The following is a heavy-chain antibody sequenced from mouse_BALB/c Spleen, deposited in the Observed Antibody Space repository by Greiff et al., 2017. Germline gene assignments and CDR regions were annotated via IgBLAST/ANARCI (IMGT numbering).Heavy chain of an antibody. Sequence: EVKLQESGPGLVKPSQSLSLTCTVTGYSITSDYAWNWIRQFPGNKLEWMGYISYSGSTSYNPSLKSRISITRDTSKNQFFLQLNSVTTEDTATYYCARKGDNNGAYWGQGTLVTVSA. CDR1: GYSITSDYA. V-gene: IGHV3-2*02. CDR3: ARKGDNNGAY. CDR2: ISYSGST. J-gene: IGHJ3*01. D-gene: IGHD1-3*01.